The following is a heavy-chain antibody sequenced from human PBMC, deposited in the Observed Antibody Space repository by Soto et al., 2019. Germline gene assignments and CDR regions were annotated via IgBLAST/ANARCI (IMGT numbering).Heavy chain of an antibody. CDR3: AKDRVGPIDY. CDR1: GFTFSSYG. V-gene: IGHV3-30*18. J-gene: IGHJ4*02. CDR2: ISYDGSNK. D-gene: IGHD2-15*01. Sequence: QVQLVESGGGVVQPGRSLRLSCAASGFTFSSYGMHWVRQAPGKGLEWVAVISYDGSNKYYADSVKGRFTISRDNSKNTRYLQMNSLRAEDTAVYYCAKDRVGPIDYWGQGTLFTVSS.